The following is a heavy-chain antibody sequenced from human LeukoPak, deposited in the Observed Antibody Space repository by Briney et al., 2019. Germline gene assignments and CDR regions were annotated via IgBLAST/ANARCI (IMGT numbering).Heavy chain of an antibody. Sequence: GGSLRLSCAASGFTFSRSAMNWVRQPPGKGLEWVSTITDDGSSTYFADSVKGRFTISRDNSKNMLHLQMNSLRAEDTAVYYCAKLSVVPAADYWGQGTLVTVSS. V-gene: IGHV3-23*01. CDR3: AKLSVVPAADY. J-gene: IGHJ4*02. CDR1: GFTFSRSA. D-gene: IGHD2-2*01. CDR2: ITDDGSST.